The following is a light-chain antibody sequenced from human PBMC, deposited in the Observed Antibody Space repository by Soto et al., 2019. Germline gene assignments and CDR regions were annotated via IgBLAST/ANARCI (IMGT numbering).Light chain of an antibody. V-gene: IGLV2-23*01. CDR2: EGS. CDR1: SSDVGSYNL. Sequence: QSVLTQPASVSGSPGQSITISCTGTSSDVGSYNLVSWYQQHPGKAPKHMIYEGSERPSGVPNRFSGSKSGNTASLTISGLQAEDEADYYCCSYAGSSTYVVFGGGTKLTV. J-gene: IGLJ2*01. CDR3: CSYAGSSTYVV.